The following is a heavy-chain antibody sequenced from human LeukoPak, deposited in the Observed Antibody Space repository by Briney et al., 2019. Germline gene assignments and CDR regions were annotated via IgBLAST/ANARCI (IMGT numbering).Heavy chain of an antibody. V-gene: IGHV1-8*01. Sequence: ASVNVSCKASRYTFTTYDINWVRQATGQGLEWMAWMNPNSGNTGYAQKFQGRVTMTRNTSISTAYMELSSLRSEDTAVYYCARARRITIFGVVIIQNWFDPWGQGTLVTVSS. J-gene: IGHJ5*02. CDR2: MNPNSGNT. D-gene: IGHD3-3*01. CDR3: ARARRITIFGVVIIQNWFDP. CDR1: RYTFTTYD.